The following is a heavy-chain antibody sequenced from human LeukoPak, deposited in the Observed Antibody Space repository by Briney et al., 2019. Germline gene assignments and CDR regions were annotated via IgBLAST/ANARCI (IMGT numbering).Heavy chain of an antibody. J-gene: IGHJ4*02. CDR1: GFTFSSYG. D-gene: IGHD3-22*01. Sequence: SGGSLRLSCAASGFTFSSYGMHWVRQAPGKGLEWVAVISYDGSNKYYADSVKGRFTISRDNSKNTLYLQMNSLRAEDTAVYYCATERSSGYYYEYYFDYWGQGTLVTVSS. V-gene: IGHV3-30*03. CDR3: ATERSSGYYYEYYFDY. CDR2: ISYDGSNK.